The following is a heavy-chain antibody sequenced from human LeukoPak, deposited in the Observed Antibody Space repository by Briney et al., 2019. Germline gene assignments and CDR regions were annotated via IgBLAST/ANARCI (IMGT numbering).Heavy chain of an antibody. D-gene: IGHD3-22*01. V-gene: IGHV3-7*01. Sequence: GGSLRLSCAGSGFTFSTDNMSWVRQAPGKGLEWVANIKQDGSEKYYVDSVKGRFTISRDNAKNSLYLQMNSLRAEDTAVYYCARESYYYDSSGKFDYWGQGTLVTVSS. CDR1: GFTFSTDN. CDR2: IKQDGSEK. J-gene: IGHJ4*02. CDR3: ARESYYYDSSGKFDY.